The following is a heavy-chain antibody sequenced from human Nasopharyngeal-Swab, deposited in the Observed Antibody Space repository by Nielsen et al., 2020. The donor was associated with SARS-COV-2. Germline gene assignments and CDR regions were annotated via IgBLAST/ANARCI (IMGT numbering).Heavy chain of an antibody. CDR3: ARPAIAGPYYYFYGMDV. Sequence: SVKVSCKASGGTFSSYAISWVRQAPGQGLEWMGGIIIIFGTANYAQKFQGRVTITADDSTSTAYMELSSLRSEDTAVYYCARPAIAGPYYYFYGMDVWGQGTTVTVS. V-gene: IGHV1-69*13. CDR1: GGTFSSYA. D-gene: IGHD2-21*01. J-gene: IGHJ6*02. CDR2: IIIIFGTA.